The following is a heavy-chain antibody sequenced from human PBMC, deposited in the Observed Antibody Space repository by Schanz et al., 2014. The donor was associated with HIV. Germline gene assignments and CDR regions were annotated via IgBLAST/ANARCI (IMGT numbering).Heavy chain of an antibody. Sequence: QLQLVQSGAEVKKPGSSVKVSCKASGGSFSSFSITWARQAPGQGLEWMGGIIPMFGSANYAQKFLGRVTIAADESTSTGYMDLSNLRSDDTAVYYCATCLITIGCSSWGQGTLVTVSS. CDR3: ATCLITIGCSS. CDR2: IIPMFGSA. CDR1: GGSFSSFS. D-gene: IGHD1-1*01. J-gene: IGHJ5*02. V-gene: IGHV1-69*01.